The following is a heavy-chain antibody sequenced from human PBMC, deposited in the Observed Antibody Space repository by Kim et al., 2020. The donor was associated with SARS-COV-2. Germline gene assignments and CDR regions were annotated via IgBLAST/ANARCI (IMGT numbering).Heavy chain of an antibody. Sequence: GGSLRLSCAASGFTFSSYSMNWVRQAQGKGLEWVSSIISSSRTYTYYADSVKGRFTISRDNAKSSLYLQMNSLRAEDTAIYYCARDETPGGDYHSFDIWGQGTMVTVSS. CDR3: ARDETPGGDYHSFDI. V-gene: IGHV3-21*01. CDR2: IISSSRTYT. J-gene: IGHJ3*02. D-gene: IGHD4-17*01. CDR1: GFTFSSYS.